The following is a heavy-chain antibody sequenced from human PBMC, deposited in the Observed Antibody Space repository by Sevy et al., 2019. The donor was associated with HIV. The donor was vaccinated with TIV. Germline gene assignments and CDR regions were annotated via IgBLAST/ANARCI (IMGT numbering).Heavy chain of an antibody. CDR2: IYYSGST. CDR1: GGSISSYY. J-gene: IGHJ5*01. Sequence: WETLSLTCTVSGGSISSYYWSWIRQPPGKELEWIGYIYYSGSTNYNPSLKSRVTISVDTSKNQFSLKLSSVTAADTAVYYCARSLRQQLVHMGRFDSWGQGTLVTVSS. V-gene: IGHV4-59*01. CDR3: ARSLRQQLVHMGRFDS. D-gene: IGHD6-13*01.